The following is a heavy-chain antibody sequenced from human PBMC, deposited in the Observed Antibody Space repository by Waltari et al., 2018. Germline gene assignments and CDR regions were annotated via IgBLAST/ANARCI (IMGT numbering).Heavy chain of an antibody. D-gene: IGHD1-7*01. CDR2: LHYGGSS. J-gene: IGHJ2*01. CDR1: GVSISTSRYY. V-gene: IGHV4-39*01. CDR3: ATLPIPLELWYFDL. Sequence: QLQLQESGPGLVNPSETLSLTCTVSGVSISTSRYYWGWIRQPPGKGLDWIGSLHYGGSSYFNPSLKSRVTISVDTSKNQFSLKLTSVTAADTAVYYCATLPIPLELWYFDLWGRDTLVTVSS.